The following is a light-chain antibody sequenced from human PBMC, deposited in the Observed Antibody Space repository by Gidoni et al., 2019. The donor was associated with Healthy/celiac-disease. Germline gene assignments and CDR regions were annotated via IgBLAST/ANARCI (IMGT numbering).Light chain of an antibody. J-gene: IGKJ4*01. CDR1: QSISSY. Sequence: IQLTQSPSSLSASVGDRVTITCRASQSISSYLNWYQQKPGKAPKRLIYAASSLQSGVQSRFSGSGSGTDFTLTISRLQPEDFATYYCQQSYSTPLTFGGGTKVEIK. V-gene: IGKV1-39*01. CDR2: AAS. CDR3: QQSYSTPLT.